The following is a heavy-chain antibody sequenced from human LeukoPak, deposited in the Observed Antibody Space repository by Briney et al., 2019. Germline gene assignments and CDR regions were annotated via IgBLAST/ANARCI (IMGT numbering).Heavy chain of an antibody. CDR2: IYYSGST. CDR3: ARYQTTLTNYYYYGMDV. V-gene: IGHV4-30-4*01. D-gene: IGHD4-17*01. J-gene: IGHJ6*02. Sequence: SQTLSLTCTVSGGSISSGDYYWSWIRQPPGKGLEWIGYIYYSGSTYYNPSLKSRVTISVDTSKNQFSLKLRSVTAADTAVYYCARYQTTLTNYYYYGMDVWGQGTTVTVSS. CDR1: GGSISSGDYY.